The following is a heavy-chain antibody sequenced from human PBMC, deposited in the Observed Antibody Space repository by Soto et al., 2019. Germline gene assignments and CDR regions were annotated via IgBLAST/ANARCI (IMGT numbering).Heavy chain of an antibody. J-gene: IGHJ6*02. V-gene: IGHV1-69*13. Sequence: GASVKVSCKASGGTFSSYAISWVRQAPGQGLEWMGGIIPIFGTANYAQKFQGRVTITADESTSTAYMELSSLRSEDTAVYYCARDSSIGVYYYYGMDVRGQGTTVTVSS. CDR3: ARDSSIGVYYYYGMDV. CDR1: GGTFSSYA. CDR2: IIPIFGTA. D-gene: IGHD3-16*01.